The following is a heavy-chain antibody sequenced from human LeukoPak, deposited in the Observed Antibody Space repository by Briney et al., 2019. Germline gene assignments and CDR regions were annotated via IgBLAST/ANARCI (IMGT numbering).Heavy chain of an antibody. D-gene: IGHD3-10*01. CDR3: AKDSVYYAFDY. Sequence: GGSLRLSCAASGFTFSSYGMHWVRPAPGKGLEWVAFTRYDGSNKYYADSVKGRFTISRDNSKNTLYLQMSSLRAEDTAVYYCAKDSVYYAFDYWGQGTLVTVSS. V-gene: IGHV3-30*02. J-gene: IGHJ4*02. CDR1: GFTFSSYG. CDR2: TRYDGSNK.